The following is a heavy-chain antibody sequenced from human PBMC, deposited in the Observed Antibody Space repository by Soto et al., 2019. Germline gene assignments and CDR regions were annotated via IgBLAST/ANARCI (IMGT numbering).Heavy chain of an antibody. CDR3: ARGFRVAPI. CDR2: IYYSGST. D-gene: IGHD2-15*01. V-gene: IGHV4-59*01. Sequence: QVQLQESGPGLVKPSETLSLTCTVSGGSISSYYWSWIRQPPGKGLEWIGYIYYSGSTNYNPSLKCRVTISVDTSKNQFSLKLSSVTAADTAVYYCARGFRVAPIWGQGTMVTVSS. J-gene: IGHJ3*02. CDR1: GGSISSYY.